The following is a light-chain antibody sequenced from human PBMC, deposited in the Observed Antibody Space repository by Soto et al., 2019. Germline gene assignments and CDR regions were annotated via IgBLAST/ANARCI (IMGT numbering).Light chain of an antibody. J-gene: IGKJ1*01. CDR2: DAS. Sequence: AIQLTQSPSSLSASVGDRVTITCRASQGISSGLAWYQQKPGKAPKLLIYDASSLESGVPSRFSGSGSGTEFTLTISSLQPDDFATYYCQQYNSYSWTFGQGTKVDIK. CDR3: QQYNSYSWT. CDR1: QGISSG. V-gene: IGKV1-13*02.